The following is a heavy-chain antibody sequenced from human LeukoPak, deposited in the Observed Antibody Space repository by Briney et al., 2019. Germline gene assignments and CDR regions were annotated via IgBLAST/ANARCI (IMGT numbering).Heavy chain of an antibody. CDR1: GFTFSSYA. J-gene: IGHJ4*02. D-gene: IGHD5-24*01. CDR3: AKDLVFDGFKGGY. Sequence: GGSLRLSCAASGFTFSSYAMHWVRQAPGKGLEWVAVISYDGSNKYYADSVKGRFTISRDNSKNTLYLQMSSLRAEDTAVYYCAKDLVFDGFKGGYWGQGTLVTVSS. CDR2: ISYDGSNK. V-gene: IGHV3-30-3*01.